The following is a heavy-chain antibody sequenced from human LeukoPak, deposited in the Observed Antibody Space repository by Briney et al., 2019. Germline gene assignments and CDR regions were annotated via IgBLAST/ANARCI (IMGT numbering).Heavy chain of an antibody. CDR2: IYYSGST. J-gene: IGHJ4*02. CDR3: ASLRTGGFDY. CDR1: GGSISSSNYY. V-gene: IGHV4-39*01. D-gene: IGHD3-10*01. Sequence: SETLSLTCTVSGGSISSSNYYWGWIRQPPGKGLEWIGNIYYSGSTYYNPSFKSRLTISVDTSKNQFSLKLSSVTAADTAVYYCASLRTGGFDYWGQGALVTVSS.